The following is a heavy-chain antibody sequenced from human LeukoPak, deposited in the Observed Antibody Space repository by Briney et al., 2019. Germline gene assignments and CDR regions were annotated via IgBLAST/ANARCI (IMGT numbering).Heavy chain of an antibody. J-gene: IGHJ4*02. D-gene: IGHD6-6*01. Sequence: PSETLSLTCTVSGGSISSGSYYWSWIRQPAGKGLEYIGHIYTSGSINYNPSLKSRVTISVDTSKNQFSLKLRSVTAADTAVYYCARSSSSGRGNYFDYWGQGTLVTVSS. CDR1: GGSISSGSYY. CDR2: IYTSGSI. V-gene: IGHV4-61*09. CDR3: ARSSSSGRGNYFDY.